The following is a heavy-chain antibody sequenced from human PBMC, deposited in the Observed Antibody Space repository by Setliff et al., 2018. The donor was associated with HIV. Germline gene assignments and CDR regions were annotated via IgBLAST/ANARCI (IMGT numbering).Heavy chain of an antibody. CDR3: ARRIDDSVSFPDKTWFYT. D-gene: IGHD3-10*01. V-gene: IGHV4-59*08. CDR1: GDAISSYS. Sequence: SETLSLTCPVSGDAISSYSWNWIRQSPGWGLEWIRFIFYSGSTKYNPSLQRRVTMSIDTSKNQFSLRLTSVTAAYTAVYYCARRIDDSVSFPDKTWFYTWGQGSLVTVSS. J-gene: IGHJ5*02. CDR2: IFYSGST.